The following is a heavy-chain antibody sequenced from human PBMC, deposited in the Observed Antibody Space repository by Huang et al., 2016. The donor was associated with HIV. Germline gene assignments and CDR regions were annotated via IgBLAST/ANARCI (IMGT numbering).Heavy chain of an antibody. CDR2: VSAYSCYT. V-gene: IGHV1-18*01. CDR3: ARVPSDHFSDY. J-gene: IGHJ4*02. Sequence: QIQLVQSGPEVKKPGASVKVSCKASGYTFSIYGISWVRQAPGQVPEWMGWVSAYSCYTNYSQKFQGRVTMTAETSASTAYMDLRSLTSDDTAVYYCARVPSDHFSDYWGQGTLVTVSS. CDR1: GYTFSIYG.